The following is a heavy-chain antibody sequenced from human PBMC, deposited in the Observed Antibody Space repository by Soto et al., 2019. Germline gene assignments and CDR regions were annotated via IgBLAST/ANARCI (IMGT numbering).Heavy chain of an antibody. CDR2: IWYDGSNK. CDR1: GFTFSSYG. Sequence: QVQLVESGGGVVQPGRSLRLSCAASGFTFSSYGMHWVRQAPGKGLEWVAVIWYDGSNKYYADSVKGRFTISRDNSKNTLYLQRNGLRAEDKAVYYCARDHTASGILGYWGQGTLVTVSS. J-gene: IGHJ4*02. V-gene: IGHV3-33*01. D-gene: IGHD1-26*01. CDR3: ARDHTASGILGY.